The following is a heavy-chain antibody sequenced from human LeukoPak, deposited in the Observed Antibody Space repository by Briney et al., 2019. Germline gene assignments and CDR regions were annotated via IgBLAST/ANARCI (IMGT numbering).Heavy chain of an antibody. V-gene: IGHV4-61*02. Sequence: SETLSLTCTVSGGSISSGSYYWSWIRQPAGKGLEWIGRIYTSGSTYYNPSLKSRVTISVDTSKNQFSLKLSSVTAADTAVYYCARIGRTITIFGVASMGWFDPWGQGTLVTVSS. CDR2: IYTSGST. CDR1: GGSISSGSYY. J-gene: IGHJ5*02. CDR3: ARIGRTITIFGVASMGWFDP. D-gene: IGHD3-3*01.